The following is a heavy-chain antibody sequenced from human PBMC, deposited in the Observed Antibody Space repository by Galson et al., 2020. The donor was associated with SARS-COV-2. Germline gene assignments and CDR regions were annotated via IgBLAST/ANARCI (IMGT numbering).Heavy chain of an antibody. D-gene: IGHD6-19*01. V-gene: IGHV4-61*02. J-gene: IGHJ4*02. CDR1: GGSISGTDYY. CDR3: AAGPVAGTGE. Sequence: SETLSLTCAVSGGSISGTDYYWSWIRQPAGKGLEWIGRIHSGGSTNYNPSLKSRVAISVDTSKNQFSLKLTSVTAADTAVYFCAAGPVAGTGEWGQGTLVTGSS. CDR2: IHSGGST.